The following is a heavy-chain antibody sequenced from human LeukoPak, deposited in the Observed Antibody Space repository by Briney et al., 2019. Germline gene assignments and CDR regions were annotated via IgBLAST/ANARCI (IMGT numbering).Heavy chain of an antibody. D-gene: IGHD3-22*01. CDR1: GGTFTGYY. J-gene: IGHJ3*02. CDR3: ARITKYYYDSSGPKGAFDI. CDR2: IKPNSGGT. Sequence: ASVKVSCKASGGTFTGYYMHWVRQTPGQGLEWMGWIKPNSGGTNYAQKFQGRVTMTRDTSISTAHMELSRLRSDDTAVYYCARITKYYYDSSGPKGAFDIWGQGTMVTVSS. V-gene: IGHV1-2*02.